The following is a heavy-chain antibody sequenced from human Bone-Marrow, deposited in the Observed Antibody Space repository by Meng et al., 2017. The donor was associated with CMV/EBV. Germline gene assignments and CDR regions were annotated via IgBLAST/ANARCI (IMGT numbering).Heavy chain of an antibody. CDR2: IDISSHTI. CDR1: GFTFSNYN. D-gene: IGHD6-19*01. Sequence: GGSLRLSCAASGFTFSNYNMKWVRQAPGKGLEWISHIDISSHTIYYADSVKGRFTISRDNAKNSLFLQMNSLRAEDTALYYCARALQAYPTGYSSGWYPGYWGQGTRVTVSS. J-gene: IGHJ4*02. CDR3: ARALQAYPTGYSSGWYPGY. V-gene: IGHV3-48*04.